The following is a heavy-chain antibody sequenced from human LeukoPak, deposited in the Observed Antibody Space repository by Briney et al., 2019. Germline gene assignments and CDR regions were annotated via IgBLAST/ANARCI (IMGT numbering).Heavy chain of an antibody. Sequence: GGSLRLSCAASGFTFDDYGMSWVRQAPGKGLEWVSGINWNGGSTGYADSVKGRFTISRDNAKNSLYLQMNSLRAEDTALYHCARDLFGESYYYMDVWGKGTTVTISS. CDR1: GFTFDDYG. CDR2: INWNGGST. D-gene: IGHD3-10*02. J-gene: IGHJ6*03. V-gene: IGHV3-20*01. CDR3: ARDLFGESYYYMDV.